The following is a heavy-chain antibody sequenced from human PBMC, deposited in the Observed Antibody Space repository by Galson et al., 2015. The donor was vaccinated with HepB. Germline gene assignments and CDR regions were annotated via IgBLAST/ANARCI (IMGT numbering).Heavy chain of an antibody. CDR1: GGTFNSYS. CDR3: AKAHDFWSGYYTVNWFDP. V-gene: IGHV1-69*06. J-gene: IGHJ5*02. CDR2: IIPNFGTP. Sequence: SVKVSCKASGGTFNSYSISWVRQAPGQGLEWMGGIIPNFGTPNYAQQFQDRVTITADKSTNTFYMELTSLRSEDTAVYYCAKAHDFWSGYYTVNWFDPWGQGTLVTVSS. D-gene: IGHD3-3*01.